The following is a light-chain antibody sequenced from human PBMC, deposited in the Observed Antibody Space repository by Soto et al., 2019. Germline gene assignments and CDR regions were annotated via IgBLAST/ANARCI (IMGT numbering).Light chain of an antibody. J-gene: IGKJ5*01. Sequence: DTVLTQSPGTLSLSPGERATLSCRASQSVGTYLAWYQQKPGQAPRLLIYDATNRATGIPDRFSGSGSGTDFTLTIARLEPEDFAVYYCQQYGGSPRTFGQGTRLEI. CDR3: QQYGGSPRT. CDR1: QSVGTY. CDR2: DAT. V-gene: IGKV3-20*01.